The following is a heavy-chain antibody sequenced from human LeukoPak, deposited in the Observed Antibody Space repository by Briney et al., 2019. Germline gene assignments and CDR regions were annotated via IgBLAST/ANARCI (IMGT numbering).Heavy chain of an antibody. CDR3: ARDGSNSLDS. J-gene: IGHJ4*02. D-gene: IGHD5-24*01. CDR2: ISYDGSDR. Sequence: PGGSLRLSCAASGFTFTNYAMHWVRQAPGRGLEWLAVISYDGSDRFYAESVMGRFTISKDNSKDTLYLQMNSLRPEETAMYYCARDGSNSLDSWGQGTLVTVSS. V-gene: IGHV3-30*04. CDR1: GFTFTNYA.